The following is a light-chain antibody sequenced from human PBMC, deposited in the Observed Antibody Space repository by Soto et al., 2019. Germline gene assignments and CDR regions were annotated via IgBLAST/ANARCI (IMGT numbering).Light chain of an antibody. CDR1: QSISNY. CDR2: AAS. Sequence: DIRLTQSPSSLSASVGDRVTITCRASQSISNYLNWYQQKPGEAPKVLIYAASSLQSGVPSRFSGSGSGTDFILTITSLQPEDIATYYCQQSYSSPTWTFGQGTKVEIK. CDR3: QQSYSSPTWT. V-gene: IGKV1-39*01. J-gene: IGKJ1*01.